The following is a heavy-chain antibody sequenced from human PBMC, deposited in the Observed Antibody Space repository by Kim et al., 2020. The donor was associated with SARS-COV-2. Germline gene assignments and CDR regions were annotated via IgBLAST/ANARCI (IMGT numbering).Heavy chain of an antibody. CDR2: IWYDGSNK. Sequence: GGSLRLSCAASGFTFSSYGMHWVRQAPGKGLEWVAVIWYDGSNKYYADSVKGRFTISRDNSKNTLYLQMNSLRAEDTAVYYCARDQRGYCTNGVCYYYYYGMDVWGQGTTVTVSS. CDR3: ARDQRGYCTNGVCYYYYYGMDV. V-gene: IGHV3-33*01. D-gene: IGHD2-8*01. CDR1: GFTFSSYG. J-gene: IGHJ6*02.